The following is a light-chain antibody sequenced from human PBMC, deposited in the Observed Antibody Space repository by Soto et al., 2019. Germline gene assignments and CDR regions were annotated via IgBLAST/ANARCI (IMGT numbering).Light chain of an antibody. J-gene: IGKJ1*01. Sequence: DIQMTQSPSIVSASVGDRVTITCRASQSISVWLAWYQQKAGKAPNLLIYKASRLESGVPSRFSGSGSETEFTLTISGLQPGDSATYYCQQYNSYSPTFGQGTKVDIK. V-gene: IGKV1-5*03. CDR2: KAS. CDR3: QQYNSYSPT. CDR1: QSISVW.